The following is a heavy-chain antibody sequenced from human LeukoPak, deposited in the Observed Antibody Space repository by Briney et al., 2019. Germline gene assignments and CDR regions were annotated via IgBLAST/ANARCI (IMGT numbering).Heavy chain of an antibody. V-gene: IGHV1-2*02. D-gene: IGHD3-22*01. J-gene: IGHJ3*02. CDR1: GYTFTGYY. Sequence: ASVKVSFKASGYTFTGYYMHWVRQAPGQPGEWMGWINPNSGGRNYAQKFQGRVTMTSDTSIKPDYMELSGLRSDDTAVYYCASDTYYDSSGDDAFDIWGQGTMVTVSS. CDR2: INPNSGGR. CDR3: ASDTYYDSSGDDAFDI.